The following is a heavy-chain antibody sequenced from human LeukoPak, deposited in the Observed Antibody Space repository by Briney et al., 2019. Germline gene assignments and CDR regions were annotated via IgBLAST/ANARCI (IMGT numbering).Heavy chain of an antibody. Sequence: GGSLRLSCAASGFIASTNYMTWVRQAPGKGLEWVSVIYAGGSTLYADSVKGRFTISRDNSNNTLYLQMNNLRAEDTAVYYCAALGLGPSRGAFDIWGQGTMVTVSS. CDR3: AALGLGPSRGAFDI. V-gene: IGHV3-66*01. J-gene: IGHJ3*02. CDR2: IYAGGST. D-gene: IGHD7-27*01. CDR1: GFIASTNY.